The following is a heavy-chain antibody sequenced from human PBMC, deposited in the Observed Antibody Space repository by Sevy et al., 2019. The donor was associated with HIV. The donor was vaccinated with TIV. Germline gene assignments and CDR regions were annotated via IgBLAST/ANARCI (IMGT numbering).Heavy chain of an antibody. V-gene: IGHV1-69*05. D-gene: IGHD2-21*02. CDR1: GGTFSSYA. CDR3: AGGYCGGDDYLAEYFQH. CDR2: IIPIFGTA. J-gene: IGHJ1*01. Sequence: ASVKVSCKASGGTFSSYAISWVRQAPGQGLEWMGGIIPIFGTANYAQKFQGRVTITTDESTSTAYMELSSLRSGDTGVYYCAGGYCGGDDYLAEYFQHWGQGTLVTVSS.